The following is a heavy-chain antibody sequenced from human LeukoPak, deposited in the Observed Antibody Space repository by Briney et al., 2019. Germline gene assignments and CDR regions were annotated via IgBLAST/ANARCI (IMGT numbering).Heavy chain of an antibody. D-gene: IGHD2-2*01. CDR2: ISAYNGNT. CDR3: ARERYCSSTSCYHFDY. J-gene: IGHJ4*02. V-gene: IGHV1-18*01. Sequence: ASVKVSCKASGYTFTSYGISWVRQATGQGLEWMGWISAYNGNTNYAQKLQGRVTMTTDTSTSTAYMELRSLRSDDTAVYYCARERYCSSTSCYHFDYWGQGTLVTVSS. CDR1: GYTFTSYG.